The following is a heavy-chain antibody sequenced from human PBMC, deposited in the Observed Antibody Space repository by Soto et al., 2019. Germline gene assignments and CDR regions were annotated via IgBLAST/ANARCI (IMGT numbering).Heavy chain of an antibody. D-gene: IGHD3-3*01. CDR1: GSSISSGDYD. V-gene: IGHV4-31*03. Sequence: QVQLQESGPGLVKPSQTLSLTCTVSGSSISSGDYDWSWIRQHPGKGLEWIGYIYYSGSTYYNPSLKSRVTISVDTSKNQFSLKLSSVTAADTAVYYCARWWSGSRQGFDPWGQGTLFTVSS. CDR3: ARWWSGSRQGFDP. J-gene: IGHJ5*02. CDR2: IYYSGST.